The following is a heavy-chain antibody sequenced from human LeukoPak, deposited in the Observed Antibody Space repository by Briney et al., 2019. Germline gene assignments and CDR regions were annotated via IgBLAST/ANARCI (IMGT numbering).Heavy chain of an antibody. D-gene: IGHD3-22*01. J-gene: IGHJ3*02. CDR1: GFTFSSYG. V-gene: IGHV3-30*03. CDR2: ISYDGSNK. CDR3: ARDGDYYDSRGDAFDI. Sequence: GGSLRLSCAASGFTFSSYGMHWVRQAPGKGLEWVAVISYDGSNKYYADSVKGRFTISRDNAKNSLYLQMNSLRAEDTAAYYCARDGDYYDSRGDAFDIWGQGAMVTVAS.